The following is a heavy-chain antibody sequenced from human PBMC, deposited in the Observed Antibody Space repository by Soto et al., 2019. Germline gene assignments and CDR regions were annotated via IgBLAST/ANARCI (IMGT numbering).Heavy chain of an antibody. V-gene: IGHV3-23*01. J-gene: IGHJ4*02. CDR3: VRGVRLHFDL. CDR1: GSTFRTYA. Sequence: EVQLLESGGGLVQPGGPLRLSGGVSGSTFRTYARSWVPQAPGKGLEWVSAISGSGNKTFYADSVKGRFTISRDNSKNTLHLHMSSLRVEDTAVYYCVRGVRLHFDLWGQGTLVTVSS. CDR2: ISGSGNKT.